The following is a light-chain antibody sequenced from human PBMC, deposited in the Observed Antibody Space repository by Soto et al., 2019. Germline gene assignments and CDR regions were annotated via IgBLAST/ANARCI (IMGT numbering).Light chain of an antibody. CDR3: QQRGNWPTIT. CDR1: QSVGSY. V-gene: IGKV3-11*01. CDR2: DAS. Sequence: FVLTKSPATLLLPHGKQATLSCRASQSVGSYLAWYQQKPGQAPRLLISDASNRATGIPARFSGSGSGTDFTLPISSLEPEDFAAYYCQQRGNWPTITFGQGTRLEIK. J-gene: IGKJ5*01.